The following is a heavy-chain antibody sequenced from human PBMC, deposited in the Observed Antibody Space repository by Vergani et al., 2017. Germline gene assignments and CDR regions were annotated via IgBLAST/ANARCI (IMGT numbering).Heavy chain of an antibody. D-gene: IGHD3-10*01. CDR3: VRDQVTMLRGSDALDI. Sequence: EVQLLESGGGLVQPGGSLRLSCAASGFTFSSYAMSWVRQAPGKGLEWVGGIRSKAYGHATIYAASVKGRFTISRDDSKSIAYLQMNNLQTEDTAMYYCVRDQVTMLRGSDALDIWGQGTMVTVSS. J-gene: IGHJ3*02. CDR1: GFTFSSYA. CDR2: IRSKAYGHAT. V-gene: IGHV3-49*04.